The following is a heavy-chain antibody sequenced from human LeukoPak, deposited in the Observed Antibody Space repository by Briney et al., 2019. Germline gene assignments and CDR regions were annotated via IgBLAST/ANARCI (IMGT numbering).Heavy chain of an antibody. V-gene: IGHV4-61*02. J-gene: IGHJ3*02. CDR3: ARAPQRSLDAFDI. CDR1: GGSVSSGSYY. D-gene: IGHD6-25*01. CDR2: IYTSGST. Sequence: PSETPSLTCTVSGGSVSSGSYYWSWIRQPGGKGLEWIGRIYTSGSTNYNPSLKSRVTISVDTSKNQFSLKLSSVTAADTAVYYCARAPQRSLDAFDIWGQGTMVTVSS.